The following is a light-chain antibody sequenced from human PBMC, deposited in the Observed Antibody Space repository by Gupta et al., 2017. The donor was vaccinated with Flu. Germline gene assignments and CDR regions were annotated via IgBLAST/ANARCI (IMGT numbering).Light chain of an antibody. Sequence: QLVLTQSPSASASLGASVNLTCTLSSGHSSYAIAWHQQQPQKGPRYLVKVNSDGSHYKGDRIPDRFSGSSSGAERYLTISSLQSEDEADYYCQTWDTGIRVFGGGTKLTVL. CDR3: QTWDTGIRV. V-gene: IGLV4-69*01. CDR2: VNSDGSH. J-gene: IGLJ3*02. CDR1: SGHSSYA.